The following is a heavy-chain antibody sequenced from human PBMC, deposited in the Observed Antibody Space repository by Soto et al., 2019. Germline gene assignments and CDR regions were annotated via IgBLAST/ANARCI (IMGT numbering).Heavy chain of an antibody. CDR3: AKDHAREQFVRGENWFDS. CDR2: ISGSGVRT. CDR1: GFTFTNYA. V-gene: IGHV3-23*01. Sequence: GGSLRLSCTASGFTFTNYAMSWARQAPGKGLEWVSTISGSGVRTYYADSVKGRFTISRDNSKNTLDLQMNSLRAEDTAIYYCAKDHAREQFVRGENWFDSWGQGTLVTVSS. J-gene: IGHJ5*01. D-gene: IGHD6-6*01.